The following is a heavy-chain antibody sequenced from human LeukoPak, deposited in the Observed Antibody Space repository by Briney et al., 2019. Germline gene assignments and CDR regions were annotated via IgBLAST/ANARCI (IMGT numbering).Heavy chain of an antibody. J-gene: IGHJ4*02. CDR2: IYPRDSET. CDR3: ARRVSSGWYYFDY. Sequence: GESLKISCKCSGYSFTSYWIGWVRQMPGKGLEWKGIIYPRDSETRYSPSFQGQFTISAAKAISTAYLQWSRLKASDTAMYYCARRVSSGWYYFDYWGQGTLVTVSS. CDR1: GYSFTSYW. V-gene: IGHV5-51*01. D-gene: IGHD6-19*01.